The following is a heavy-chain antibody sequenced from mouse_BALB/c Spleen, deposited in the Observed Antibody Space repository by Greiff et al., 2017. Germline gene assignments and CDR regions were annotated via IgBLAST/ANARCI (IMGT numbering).Heavy chain of an antibody. CDR3: AREYYGSSYDAMDY. CDR2: ISSGSSTI. Sequence: EVQLVESGGGLVQPGGSRKLSCAASGFTFSSFGMHWVRQAPAKGLEWVAYISSGSSTIYYADTVKGRFTISRDNPKNTLFLQMTSLRSEDTAMYYCAREYYGSSYDAMDYWGQGTSVTVSS. D-gene: IGHD1-1*01. V-gene: IGHV5-17*02. CDR1: GFTFSSFG. J-gene: IGHJ4*01.